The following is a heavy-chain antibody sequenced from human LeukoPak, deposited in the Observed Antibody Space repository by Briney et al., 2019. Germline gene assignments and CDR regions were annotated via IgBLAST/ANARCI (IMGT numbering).Heavy chain of an antibody. Sequence: GGSLRPSCAASGLTFRNYAMHWVRQAPGGRLEWVAVIWFDGTEKYYAASVMGRFTISRDSSESTLYLQMNGLRTEDTAVYYCARVNGPNSGYYYTLDLWGQGTPVTVSS. CDR2: IWFDGTEK. CDR3: ARVNGPNSGYYYTLDL. J-gene: IGHJ5*02. D-gene: IGHD3-22*01. V-gene: IGHV3-33*01. CDR1: GLTFRNYA.